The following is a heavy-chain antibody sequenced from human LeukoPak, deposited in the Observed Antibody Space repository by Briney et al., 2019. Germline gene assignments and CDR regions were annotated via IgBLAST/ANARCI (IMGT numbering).Heavy chain of an antibody. CDR3: ARASGPTYYYYYYMDV. V-gene: IGHV4-39*07. D-gene: IGHD4-11*01. CDR2: IYYSGST. Sequence: SETLSLTCTVSGGCISSSSYYWGWIRQPPGKGLEWIGSIYYSGSTYYNPSLKSRVTISVDTSKNQFSLKLSSVTAADTAVYYCARASGPTYYYYYYMDVWGKGTTVTVSS. J-gene: IGHJ6*03. CDR1: GGCISSSSYY.